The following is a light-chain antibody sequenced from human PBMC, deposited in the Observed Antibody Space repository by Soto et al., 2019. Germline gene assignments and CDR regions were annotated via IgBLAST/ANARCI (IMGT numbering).Light chain of an antibody. Sequence: DIQMTQSPSTLSASVGDRVTITCRASQSISSWLAWYQQKPGKASKLLIYKASSLESGVPSRFSGSGSGTEFSLTISSLQPDDFASYYCQQYRSSSPWTFGQGTKVEIK. CDR2: KAS. CDR3: QQYRSSSPWT. J-gene: IGKJ1*01. CDR1: QSISSW. V-gene: IGKV1-5*03.